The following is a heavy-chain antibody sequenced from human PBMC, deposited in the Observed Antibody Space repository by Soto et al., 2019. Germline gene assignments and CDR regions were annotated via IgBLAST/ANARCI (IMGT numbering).Heavy chain of an antibody. J-gene: IGHJ4*02. V-gene: IGHV1-3*01. CDR1: GYSFTSYA. CDR2: INGGDGIT. CDR3: ATAISATTFDH. Sequence: QVHLVQSGAELKAPGASVRISCAASGYSFTSYAIHWLRQAPGQRLEWMGWINGGDGITDSPQKFQSRVTITRDTSARTASVELRRLSPEDTAVYYCATAISATTFDHWGQGTLVTVSS.